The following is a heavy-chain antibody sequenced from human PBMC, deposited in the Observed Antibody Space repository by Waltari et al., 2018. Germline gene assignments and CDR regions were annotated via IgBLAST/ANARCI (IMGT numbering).Heavy chain of an antibody. CDR2: INWNSGSI. D-gene: IGHD3-22*01. CDR1: GFTFDDYA. J-gene: IGHJ3*02. Sequence: EVQLVESGGGLVQPGRSLRLSCAASGFTFDDYAMHGVRQVPGKGLEWVSGINWNSGSIGYGDSVKGRFIISRDNARNFLYLQMNSLTTEDTALYYCVKKNDEVYDRNGLVYDAFDMWGQGTMVTVSS. V-gene: IGHV3-9*01. CDR3: VKKNDEVYDRNGLVYDAFDM.